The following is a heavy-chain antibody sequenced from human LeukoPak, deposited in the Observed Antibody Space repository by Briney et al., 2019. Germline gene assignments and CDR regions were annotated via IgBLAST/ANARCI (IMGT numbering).Heavy chain of an antibody. CDR1: GFTFSSYG. D-gene: IGHD6-13*01. Sequence: GSLRLSCAASGFTFSSYGMHWVLQAPGKGLQWVAFIRYDGSNKYYADSVKGRFTISRDNSKSTLYLQMNSLRAEDTAVYYCAKVSSSWSYFDYWGQGTLVTVSS. V-gene: IGHV3-30*02. CDR2: IRYDGSNK. J-gene: IGHJ4*02. CDR3: AKVSSSWSYFDY.